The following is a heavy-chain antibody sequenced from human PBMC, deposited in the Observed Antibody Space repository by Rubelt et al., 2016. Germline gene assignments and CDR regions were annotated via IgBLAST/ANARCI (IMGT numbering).Heavy chain of an antibody. J-gene: IGHJ4*02. CDR2: INHSGST. CDR3: VRGVDPAKTGY. CDR1: GGSFSGYY. D-gene: IGHD5-12*01. Sequence: QVQLQQWGAGLLKPSETLSLTCAVYGGSFSGYYWNWIRQPPGKGLEWIGEINHSGSTNYHPSLKSRVDISVDTSKNQFSLKLSSVAAAETAVYFCVRGVDPAKTGYWGQGTLVTVSS. V-gene: IGHV4-34*01.